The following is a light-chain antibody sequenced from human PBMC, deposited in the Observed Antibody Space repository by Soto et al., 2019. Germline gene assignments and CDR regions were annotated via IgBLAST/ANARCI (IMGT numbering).Light chain of an antibody. CDR3: SSYTSSSKWV. J-gene: IGLJ3*02. CDR1: SSDIGGYNY. V-gene: IGLV2-14*01. CDR2: AVT. Sequence: QSVLTQPASVSGSPGQSITISCTGTSSDIGGYNYVSWYQQHPGKAPKLMIYAVTNRPSGVSDRFSGSKSGNTASLTISGLQAEDEADYYCSSYTSSSKWVFGAGTKVTVL.